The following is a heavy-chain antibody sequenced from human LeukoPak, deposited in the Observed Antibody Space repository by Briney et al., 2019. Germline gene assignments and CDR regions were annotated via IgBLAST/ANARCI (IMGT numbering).Heavy chain of an antibody. CDR1: GGTFSSYA. Sequence: SVKVSCKASGGTFSSYAISWVRQAPGQGREWMGGMIPIFGTANYAQKFQGRVTITADESTSTAYMELSSLRSEDTAVYYCAGYYGSGSYYNAGKNWFDPWGQGTLVTVSS. J-gene: IGHJ5*02. CDR2: MIPIFGTA. CDR3: AGYYGSGSYYNAGKNWFDP. D-gene: IGHD3-10*01. V-gene: IGHV1-69*13.